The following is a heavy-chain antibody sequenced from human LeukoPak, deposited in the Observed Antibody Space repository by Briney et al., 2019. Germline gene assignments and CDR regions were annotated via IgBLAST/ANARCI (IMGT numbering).Heavy chain of an antibody. CDR3: TTNPYSSSWLAGAFAV. Sequence: GGSLRLSCAASGFXFSNAWISWVRQAPGKGLEWVGRIKSNSNGGTIDYAAPVKGRFTISRDDPKNTLYLQMNSLKTEDTAVYYCTTNPYSSSWLAGAFAVWGQGTVVSVSS. J-gene: IGHJ3*01. CDR1: GFXFSNAW. CDR2: IKSNSNGGTI. D-gene: IGHD6-13*01. V-gene: IGHV3-15*01.